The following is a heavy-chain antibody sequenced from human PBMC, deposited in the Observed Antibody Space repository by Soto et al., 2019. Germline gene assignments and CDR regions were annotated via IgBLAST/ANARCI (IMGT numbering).Heavy chain of an antibody. CDR1: GFTFSSYA. D-gene: IGHD3-10*01. V-gene: IGHV3-23*01. J-gene: IGHJ5*02. Sequence: GGSLRLSCAASGFTFSSYAMSWVRQAPGKGLEWVSAISGSGGSTYYADSVKGRFTISRDNSKNTLYLQMNSLRAEDTAVYYCAKDRFDYGSGSYYNRFAPWGQGTLVTVSS. CDR3: AKDRFDYGSGSYYNRFAP. CDR2: ISGSGGST.